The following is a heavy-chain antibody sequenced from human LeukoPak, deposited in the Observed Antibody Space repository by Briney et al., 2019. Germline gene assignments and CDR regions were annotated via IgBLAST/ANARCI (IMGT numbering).Heavy chain of an antibody. J-gene: IGHJ5*02. CDR1: GGSISSSSYY. Sequence: SETLSLTCTVSGGSISSSSYYWSWIRQPAGKGLEWIGRIYTSGSTNYNPSLKSRVTMSVDTSKNQFSLKLSSVTAADTAVYYCARENTMVRGVIINWFDPWGQGTLVTVSS. V-gene: IGHV4-61*02. D-gene: IGHD3-10*01. CDR2: IYTSGST. CDR3: ARENTMVRGVIINWFDP.